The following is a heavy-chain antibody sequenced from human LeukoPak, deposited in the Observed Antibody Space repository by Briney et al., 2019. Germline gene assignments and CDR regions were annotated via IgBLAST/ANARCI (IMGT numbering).Heavy chain of an antibody. Sequence: GGSLRLSCAASGFTFSNYAMSWVRQAPGKGLEWVSALSGSGVSAYYADSVKGRFTTSRDNSKNTLYLQMNSLRAEDMGVYYCAKGVTTLGYWGQGTLVTVSS. CDR1: GFTFSNYA. CDR2: LSGSGVSA. D-gene: IGHD4-17*01. J-gene: IGHJ4*02. V-gene: IGHV3-23*01. CDR3: AKGVTTLGY.